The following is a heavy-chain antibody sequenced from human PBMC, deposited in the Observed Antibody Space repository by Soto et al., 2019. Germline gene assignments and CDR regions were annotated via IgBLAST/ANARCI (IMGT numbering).Heavy chain of an antibody. CDR3: ARDSLVVTAIPPPYYYYGMDV. V-gene: IGHV4-59*01. J-gene: IGHJ6*02. Sequence: SETLSLTCTVSGGSISSYYWSWIRQPPGKGLEWMGYIYYSGSTNYNPSLKSRVTISVDTSKNRFSLKLSSVTAADTAVYYCARDSLVVTAIPPPYYYYGMDVWGQGTTVTVSS. D-gene: IGHD2-21*02. CDR1: GGSISSYY. CDR2: IYYSGST.